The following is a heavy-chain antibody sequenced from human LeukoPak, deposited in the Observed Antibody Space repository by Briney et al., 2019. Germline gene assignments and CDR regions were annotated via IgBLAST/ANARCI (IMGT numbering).Heavy chain of an antibody. J-gene: IGHJ4*02. CDR2: IYYSGST. CDR3: AGNYYDSSGPFS. V-gene: IGHV4-59*01. D-gene: IGHD3-22*01. Sequence: SETLSLTCTVSGGPISSYYWSWIRQPPGKGLEWIGYIYYSGSTNSNPSLKSRVNISVDTSKNQFSLKLSSVTAADTAVYYCAGNYYDSSGPFSWSQGTLVTVSS. CDR1: GGPISSYY.